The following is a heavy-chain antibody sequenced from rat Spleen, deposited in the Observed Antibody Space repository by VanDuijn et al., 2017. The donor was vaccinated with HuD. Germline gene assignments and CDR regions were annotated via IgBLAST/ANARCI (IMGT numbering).Heavy chain of an antibody. CDR2: INYDGSST. CDR3: TRLYYSNWFAY. J-gene: IGHJ3*01. CDR1: GFTFSNFD. Sequence: EVQLVESGGGLVQPGRSMKLSCAASGFTFSNFDMAWVRQAPTKGLEWVTSINYDGSSTYYRDSVKGRFTISRDNAKSTLYLQMDSLRSEDTATYYCTRLYYSNWFAYWGQGTLVTVSS. V-gene: IGHV5-25*01. D-gene: IGHD1-1*01.